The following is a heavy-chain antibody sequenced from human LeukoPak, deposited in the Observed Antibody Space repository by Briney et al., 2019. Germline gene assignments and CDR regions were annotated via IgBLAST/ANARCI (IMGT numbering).Heavy chain of an antibody. CDR3: AREKCDGKSWDS. V-gene: IGHV1-2*06. D-gene: IGHD4-23*01. CDR1: GYAFTGYY. J-gene: IGHJ4*02. CDR2: INPNSGGT. Sequence: GPSVKVSCKASGYAFTGYYIHWVRQAPGQGLEWMGRINPNSGGTNYAQNFQGRVTMTRDTSISTAYMELTRLRSDDTAVYYCAREKCDGKSWDSWGQGTLVTVSS.